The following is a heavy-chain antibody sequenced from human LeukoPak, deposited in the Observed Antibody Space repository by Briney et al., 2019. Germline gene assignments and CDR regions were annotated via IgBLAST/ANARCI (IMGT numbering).Heavy chain of an antibody. CDR1: GFTFSEYY. Sequence: GGSLRLSCAASGFTFSEYYMTWIRQVPGKGLEWLSSISKTDSPKHYADSVKGRFTISRDNARNSLYLQMNSLRAEDTAVFYCAREGTRTQSNFDRYFDYWGQGTLVTVSS. V-gene: IGHV3-11*01. CDR2: ISKTDSPK. J-gene: IGHJ4*02. D-gene: IGHD3-9*01. CDR3: AREGTRTQSNFDRYFDY.